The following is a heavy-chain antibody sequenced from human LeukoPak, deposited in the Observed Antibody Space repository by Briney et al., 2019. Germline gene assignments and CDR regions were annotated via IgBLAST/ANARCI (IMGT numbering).Heavy chain of an antibody. J-gene: IGHJ4*02. D-gene: IGHD6-13*01. CDR3: ARHPSSTWNFFDY. CDR2: VYFSGST. V-gene: IGHV4-59*08. CDR1: GGSITTYN. Sequence: LETLSLTCTVSGGSITTYNWSWIRQPPGKGLEWIGYVYFSGSTNYTPSLKSRVTISGDTSRNQFSVKLGSVTAADTAVYYCARHPSSTWNFFDYWGQGTLVTVSS.